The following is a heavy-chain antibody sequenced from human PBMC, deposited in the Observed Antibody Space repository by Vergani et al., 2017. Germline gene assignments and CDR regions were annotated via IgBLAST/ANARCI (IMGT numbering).Heavy chain of an antibody. D-gene: IGHD3-3*01. Sequence: QVQLQESGPGLVKPSETLSLTCTVSGGSISSYYWCWIRQPPGKGVEWIGYSYYSGSTNYNPSLKRRVTISVDTSKNPFSLKLSSVTAADTAVYYCARDQGGLWSGYAWFDPWGQGTLVTVSS. V-gene: IGHV4-59*01. CDR2: SYYSGST. CDR3: ARDQGGLWSGYAWFDP. CDR1: GGSISSYY. J-gene: IGHJ5*02.